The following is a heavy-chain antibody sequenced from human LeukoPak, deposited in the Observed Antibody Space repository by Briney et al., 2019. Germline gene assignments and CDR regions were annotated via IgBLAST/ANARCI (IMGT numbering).Heavy chain of an antibody. CDR2: IYTSGST. CDR3: ARERPPYGDYAFFDY. V-gene: IGHV4-4*07. CDR1: GGPISSYY. Sequence: PSETLSLTCTVSGGPISSYYWSWIRQPAGKGLEWIGRIYTSGSTNYNPSLKSRVTMSVDTSKNQFSLKLSSVTAADTAVYYCARERPPYGDYAFFDYWGQGTLVTVSS. D-gene: IGHD4-17*01. J-gene: IGHJ4*02.